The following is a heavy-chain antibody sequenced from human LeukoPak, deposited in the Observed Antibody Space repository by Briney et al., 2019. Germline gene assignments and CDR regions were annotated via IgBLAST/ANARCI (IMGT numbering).Heavy chain of an antibody. J-gene: IGHJ6*03. D-gene: IGHD6-19*01. Sequence: SETLSLTCTVSGGSISSYYWSWSRQPPGKGLEWIGYIFYSGSTNYNPSPKSRVTISVATSKNQLSLTLSSVTAADTAVYYCARVEIAVAGTTFGVYYYYYYMDVWGKGTTVTVSS. V-gene: IGHV4-59*01. CDR3: ARVEIAVAGTTFGVYYYYYYMDV. CDR1: GGSISSYY. CDR2: IFYSGST.